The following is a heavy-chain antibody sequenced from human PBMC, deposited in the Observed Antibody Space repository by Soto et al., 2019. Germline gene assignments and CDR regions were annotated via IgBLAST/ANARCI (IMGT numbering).Heavy chain of an antibody. CDR1: GYTFTSFG. CDR3: ARDHRGGTDAFDI. CDR2: ISAYNGNT. D-gene: IGHD2-15*01. V-gene: IGHV1-18*01. J-gene: IGHJ3*02. Sequence: QVQLVQXXAEVKKPGASVKVSCKASGYTFTSFGISWVRQAPGQGLEWMGWISAYNGNTNYAENLQGRVTMTTDTSTSTAYMELRSLRSDDTAVYYCARDHRGGTDAFDIWGQGTMVTVSS.